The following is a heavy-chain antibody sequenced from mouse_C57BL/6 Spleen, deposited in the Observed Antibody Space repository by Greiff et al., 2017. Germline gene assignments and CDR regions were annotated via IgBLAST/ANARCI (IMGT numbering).Heavy chain of an antibody. CDR3: ARDGGRGYFDY. Sequence: ASGKGLEWIAASRNKANDYTTEYSASVKGRFIVSRDTSQSILYLQMNALRAEDTAIYYCARDGGRGYFDYWGQGTTLTVSS. D-gene: IGHD3-3*01. J-gene: IGHJ2*01. V-gene: IGHV7-1*01. CDR2: SRNKANDYTT.